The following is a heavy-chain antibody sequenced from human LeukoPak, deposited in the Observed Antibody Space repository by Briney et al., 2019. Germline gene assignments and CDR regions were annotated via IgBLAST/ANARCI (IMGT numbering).Heavy chain of an antibody. J-gene: IGHJ5*02. Sequence: GGSLRLSCAASGFTFSSYDMHWVRQVTGKGLEWVSGIGTAGDAYYAGSVKGRFTISRENAKNTLYLQMNNLRAGETAVYYCARAVAKKEWFDPWGQGTLVTVSS. CDR2: IGTAGDA. D-gene: IGHD5-12*01. CDR1: GFTFSSYD. V-gene: IGHV3-13*01. CDR3: ARAVAKKEWFDP.